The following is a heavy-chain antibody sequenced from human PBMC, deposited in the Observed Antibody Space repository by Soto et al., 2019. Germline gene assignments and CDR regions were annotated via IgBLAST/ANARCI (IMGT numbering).Heavy chain of an antibody. CDR1: GGTFSSYA. Sequence: GASVQVSCKASGGTFSSYATSWVRQAPGQGLEWMGGIIPIFGTANYAQKFQGRVTITADESTSTAYMELSSLRSEDTAVYYCARGNVGATPLYYYGMDVWGQGTTVTVSS. CDR2: IIPIFGTA. D-gene: IGHD1-26*01. CDR3: ARGNVGATPLYYYGMDV. V-gene: IGHV1-69*13. J-gene: IGHJ6*02.